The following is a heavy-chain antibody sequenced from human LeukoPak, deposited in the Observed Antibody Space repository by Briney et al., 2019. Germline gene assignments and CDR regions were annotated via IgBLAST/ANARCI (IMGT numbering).Heavy chain of an antibody. V-gene: IGHV1-8*01. Sequence: GASVKVSCKASGYTFTSYDINWVRQATGQGLEWMGWMNPNSGNTGYAQKFQGRVTMTRNTSISTAYMEPSSLRSEDTAVYYCARTLGDSSGYYDYYYYMDVWGKGTTVTVSS. D-gene: IGHD3-22*01. J-gene: IGHJ6*03. CDR3: ARTLGDSSGYYDYYYYMDV. CDR1: GYTFTSYD. CDR2: MNPNSGNT.